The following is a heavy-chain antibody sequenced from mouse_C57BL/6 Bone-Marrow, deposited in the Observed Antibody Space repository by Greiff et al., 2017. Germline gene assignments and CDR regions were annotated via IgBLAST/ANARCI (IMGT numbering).Heavy chain of an antibody. D-gene: IGHD3-2*02. J-gene: IGHJ2*01. CDR2: IYPRSGNT. V-gene: IGHV1-81*01. CDR1: GYTFTSYG. CDR3: ARRDSSGYVGY. Sequence: QVQLQQSGAELARPGASVKLSCKASGYTFTSYGISWVKQRTGQGLEWIGEIYPRSGNTYYNEKFKGKATLTADKSSSTAYMELRSLTSEDSAVYFCARRDSSGYVGYWGQGTTLTVSS.